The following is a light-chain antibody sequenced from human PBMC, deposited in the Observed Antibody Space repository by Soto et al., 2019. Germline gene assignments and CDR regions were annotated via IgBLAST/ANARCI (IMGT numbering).Light chain of an antibody. CDR2: KAS. V-gene: IGKV1-5*03. J-gene: IGKJ1*01. CDR3: QQYNLYWT. CDR1: QTISNW. Sequence: DIQMTQSPSTLPASVGNRVTITCRASQTISNWLAWYQQKPGKVPKLLIYKASSLETGVPSGFSGSGSGTEFSITISSLQPDDFATYYCQQYNLYWTFGQGTKVEI.